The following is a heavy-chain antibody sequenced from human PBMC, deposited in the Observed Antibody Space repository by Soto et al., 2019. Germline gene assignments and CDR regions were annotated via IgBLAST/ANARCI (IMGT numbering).Heavy chain of an antibody. D-gene: IGHD3-10*01. V-gene: IGHV3-53*01. CDR1: GFTVSSNY. CDR3: ARDRGGYYYGMDV. J-gene: IGHJ6*02. Sequence: PGGSLRLSCAASGFTVSSNYMSWVRQAPGKGLEWVSVIYSGGSTYYADSVKGRFTISRDNSKNTLYLQMNSLRAEDTAVYYCARDRGGYYYGMDVWGQGTTVTVSS. CDR2: IYSGGST.